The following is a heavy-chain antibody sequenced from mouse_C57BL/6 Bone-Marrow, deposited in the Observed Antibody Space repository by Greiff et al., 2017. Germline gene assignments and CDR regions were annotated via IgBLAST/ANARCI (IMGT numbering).Heavy chain of an antibody. D-gene: IGHD3-3*01. V-gene: IGHV3-6*01. Sequence: EVKLMESGPGLVKPSQSLSLTCSVTGYSITSGYYWNWIRQFPGNKLEWMGYISYDGSNNYNPSLKNRISITRETAKNQFFLKLNSVTTEDTATYYCARERGGRYVPYWYFDVWGTGTTVTVSS. CDR3: ARERGGRYVPYWYFDV. J-gene: IGHJ1*03. CDR2: ISYDGSN. CDR1: GYSITSGYY.